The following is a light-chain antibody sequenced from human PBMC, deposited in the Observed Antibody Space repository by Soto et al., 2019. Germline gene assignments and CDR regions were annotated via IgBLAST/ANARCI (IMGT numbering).Light chain of an antibody. CDR2: GNS. V-gene: IGLV1-40*01. CDR1: SSNIGAGYD. CDR3: QSYHSSLSGWKV. Sequence: QSVLTQPPSVSGAPGQRVTISCTGSSSNIGAGYDVHWYQQLPGTAPKLLIYGNSNRPSGVPDRFSGSKSGTSASLAITGLQAEDEADYYCQSYHSSLSGWKVFGGGTKVTVL. J-gene: IGLJ2*01.